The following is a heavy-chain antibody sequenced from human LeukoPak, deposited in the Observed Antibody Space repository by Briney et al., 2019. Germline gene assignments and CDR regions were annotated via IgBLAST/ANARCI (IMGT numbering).Heavy chain of an antibody. CDR1: GGSISSGGYS. Sequence: SETLSLTCAVSGGSISSGGYSWSWIRQPPGKGLEWIGYIYHSGSTYYNPSLKSRVTISVDRSKNQFSLKLSSVTAADTAVYYCARVSGSYYIDYWGQGTLVTVSS. D-gene: IGHD3-10*01. V-gene: IGHV4-30-2*01. CDR2: IYHSGST. J-gene: IGHJ4*02. CDR3: ARVSGSYYIDY.